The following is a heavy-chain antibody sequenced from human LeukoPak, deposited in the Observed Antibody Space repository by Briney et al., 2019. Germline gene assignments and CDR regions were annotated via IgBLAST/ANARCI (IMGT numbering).Heavy chain of an antibody. Sequence: SETLSLTCAVYGGSFSGYYWSWIRQPPGKGLEWIGEINHSGSTNYNPSLKSRVTISVDTSKNQFSLKLSSVTAADTAVYYCARGVAAACIDYWGQGTLVTVSS. CDR3: ARGVAAACIDY. CDR1: GGSFSGYY. V-gene: IGHV4-34*01. J-gene: IGHJ4*02. CDR2: INHSGST. D-gene: IGHD6-13*01.